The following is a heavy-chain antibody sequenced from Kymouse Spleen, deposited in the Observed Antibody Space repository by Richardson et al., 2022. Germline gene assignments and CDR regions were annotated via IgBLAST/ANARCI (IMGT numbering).Heavy chain of an antibody. CDR1: GGSFSGYY. CDR2: INHSGST. CDR3: ARVITMVRGVPDYYGMDV. V-gene: IGHV4-34*01. Sequence: QVQLQQWGAGLLKPSETLSLTCAVYGGSFSGYYWSWIRQPPGKGLEWIGEINHSGSTNYNPSLKSRVTISVDTSKNQFSLKLSSVTAADTAVYYCARVITMVRGVPDYYGMDVWGQGTTVTVSS. J-gene: IGHJ6*02. D-gene: IGHD3-10*01.